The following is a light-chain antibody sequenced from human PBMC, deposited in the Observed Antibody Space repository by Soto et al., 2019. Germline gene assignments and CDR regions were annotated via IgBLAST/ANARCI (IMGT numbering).Light chain of an antibody. CDR2: SDT. J-gene: IGLJ2*01. V-gene: IGLV3-21*01. Sequence: SYELTQPPSVSVAPGETARISCGGNNIGSKGVHWYQQKTGQAPVLVIYSDTDLPPVIPERFSGSNSANMATLTISRVEDGDEADYYCKVWDSGSAHVFFGGGTKRTVL. CDR3: KVWDSGSAHVF. CDR1: NIGSKG.